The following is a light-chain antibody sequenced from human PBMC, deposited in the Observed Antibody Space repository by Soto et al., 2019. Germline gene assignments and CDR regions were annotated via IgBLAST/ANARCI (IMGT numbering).Light chain of an antibody. CDR2: DAS. Sequence: DIQMTQSPSTLSASVGDRVTLTCRASQSLNTRLAWYQQRPGKAPKLLIYDASTLESGVPSRFSGGGSGTEFTLTINSLQPDDLATYICQQYKSYSTFGRGTKVDI. CDR1: QSLNTR. V-gene: IGKV1-5*01. CDR3: QQYKSYST. J-gene: IGKJ1*01.